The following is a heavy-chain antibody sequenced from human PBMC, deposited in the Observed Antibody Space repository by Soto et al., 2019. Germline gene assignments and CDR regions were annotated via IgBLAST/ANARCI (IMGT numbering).Heavy chain of an antibody. CDR1: GGSISSGGYY. D-gene: IGHD2-21*02. Sequence: PSETLSLTCTVSGGSISSGGYYWSWIRQHPGKGLEWIGYIYYSGSTYYNPSLKSRVTISVDTSKNQFSLKLSSVTAADTAVYYCARGWVVVTGGYPLQGYNWFDPWGQGTLVTVSS. V-gene: IGHV4-31*03. CDR3: ARGWVVVTGGYPLQGYNWFDP. CDR2: IYYSGST. J-gene: IGHJ5*02.